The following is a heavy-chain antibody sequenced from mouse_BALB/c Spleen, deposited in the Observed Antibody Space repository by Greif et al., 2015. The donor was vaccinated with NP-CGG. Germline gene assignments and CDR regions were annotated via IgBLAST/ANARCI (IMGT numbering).Heavy chain of an antibody. V-gene: IGHV14-3*02. Sequence: EVQLQQSGAELVKPGASVKLSCTASGFNIKDTYMHWVKQRPEQGLEWIGRIDPANGNTKYDPKFQGKATITADTSSNTAYLQLSSLTSEDTAVYYCARAYYRYGYAMDYWGQGTSVTVSS. CDR1: GFNIKDTY. D-gene: IGHD2-14*01. J-gene: IGHJ4*01. CDR3: ARAYYRYGYAMDY. CDR2: IDPANGNT.